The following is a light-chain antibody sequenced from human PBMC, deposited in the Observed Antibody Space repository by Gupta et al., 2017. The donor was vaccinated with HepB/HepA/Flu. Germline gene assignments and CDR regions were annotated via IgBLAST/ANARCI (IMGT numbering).Light chain of an antibody. CDR2: DVS. V-gene: IGLV2-11*01. CDR3: CSYADSNTSPLV. Sequence: QSALTQPRSVSGSPGQSVTISCTGTSSDGGGYNYVSWYHQHPGKAPNLMIYDVSKRPSGVPARCSCSTSGNTASLIISALQAEEEADYYCCSYADSNTSPLVFGGGTKLTVL. J-gene: IGLJ3*02. CDR1: SSDGGGYNY.